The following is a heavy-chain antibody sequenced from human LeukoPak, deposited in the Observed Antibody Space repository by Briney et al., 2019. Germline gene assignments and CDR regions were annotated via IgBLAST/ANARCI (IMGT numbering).Heavy chain of an antibody. V-gene: IGHV3-74*01. D-gene: IGHD2-2*03. CDR1: GFTFSSYW. J-gene: IGHJ6*03. CDR3: ASLDFVYYYYMDV. CDR2: INSDGSST. Sequence: GGSLRLFCAASGFTFSSYWMHWVRQAPGKGLVWVSRINSDGSSTSYADSVKGRFTISRDNAKNTLYLQMNSLRAEDTAVYYCASLDFVYYYYMDVWGKGITVTVSS.